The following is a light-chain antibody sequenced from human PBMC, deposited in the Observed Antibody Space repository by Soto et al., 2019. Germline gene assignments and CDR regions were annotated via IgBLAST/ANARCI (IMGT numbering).Light chain of an antibody. CDR2: GAS. V-gene: IGKV3-20*01. CDR1: QSVSSSY. CDR3: QQYGSSPRT. J-gene: IGKJ1*01. Sequence: EIVLPQYPGTLSLSPGERATLSCRASQSVSSSYLAWYQQKPGQAPSLLIYGASSRATGIPDRFSGSGSGTDFTRTISRLEPEDFAVYYCQQYGSSPRTFGQGTKVEIK.